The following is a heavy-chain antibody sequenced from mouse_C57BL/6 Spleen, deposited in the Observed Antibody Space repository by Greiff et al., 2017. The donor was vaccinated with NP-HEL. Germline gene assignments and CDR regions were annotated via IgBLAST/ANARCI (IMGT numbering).Heavy chain of an antibody. D-gene: IGHD1-1*01. CDR3: ARNHYYGSSYCDY. J-gene: IGHJ2*01. Sequence: EVKLQESGPGLVKPSQSLSLTCSVTGYSITSGYYWNWIRQFPGNKLEWMGYISYDGSNKYNPSLNNRISITRDTAKNLFFLKLNSVTTEDTATYYCARNHYYGSSYCDYWGQGTTLTVSS. V-gene: IGHV3-6*01. CDR1: GYSITSGYY. CDR2: ISYDGSN.